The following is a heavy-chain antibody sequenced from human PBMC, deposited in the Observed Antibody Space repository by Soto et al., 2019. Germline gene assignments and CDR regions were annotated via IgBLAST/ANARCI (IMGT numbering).Heavy chain of an antibody. Sequence: GASVKVSCKASGGTFSSYAISWVRQAPGQGLEWMGGIIPIFGTANYAQKFQGRVTITADESTSTAYMELSSLRSEDTAVYYCARSTSAPAAPYNWFDPWGQGTLVTVSS. CDR3: ARSTSAPAAPYNWFDP. J-gene: IGHJ5*02. CDR2: IIPIFGTA. CDR1: GGTFSSYA. D-gene: IGHD2-2*01. V-gene: IGHV1-69*13.